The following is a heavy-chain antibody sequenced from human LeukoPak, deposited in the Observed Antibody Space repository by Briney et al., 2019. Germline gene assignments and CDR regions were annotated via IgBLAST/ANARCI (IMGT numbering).Heavy chain of an antibody. CDR2: LRSKGYGGTT. CDR1: GFTFGDYS. Sequence: GGSLRLSCTASGFTFGDYSMSWVRQAPGKGLEWVGFLRSKGYGGTTEYAASVKGRFTISRDDSKSIAYLQMNSLKIEDTAVYYCTRAGGTVELYWGQGTLVTVSS. V-gene: IGHV3-49*04. J-gene: IGHJ4*02. CDR3: TRAGGTVELY. D-gene: IGHD1-7*01.